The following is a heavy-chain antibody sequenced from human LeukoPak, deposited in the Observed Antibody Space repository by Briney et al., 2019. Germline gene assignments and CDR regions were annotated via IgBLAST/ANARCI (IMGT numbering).Heavy chain of an antibody. J-gene: IGHJ4*02. CDR2: ISGSGGST. V-gene: IGHV3-23*01. CDR1: GFTFSSYG. CDR3: AILPITMVRGA. Sequence: GGSLRLSCAASGFTFSSYGMSWVRQAPGKGLEWVSAISGSGGSTYYADAVKGRFTISRDSAKNSLYLQMNNLRAEDTAVYYCAILPITMVRGAWGQGTLVTVSS. D-gene: IGHD3-10*01.